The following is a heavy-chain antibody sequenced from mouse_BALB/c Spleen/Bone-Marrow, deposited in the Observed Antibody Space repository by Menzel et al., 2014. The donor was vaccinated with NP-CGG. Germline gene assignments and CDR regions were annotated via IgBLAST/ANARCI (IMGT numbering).Heavy chain of an antibody. CDR3: ARRGYYPGIDY. J-gene: IGHJ4*01. D-gene: IGHD2-3*01. CDR1: GFTFSSFG. Sequence: EVNVVESGGGLVQPGGSRKLSCAASGFTFSSFGMHWVRQAPAKGLEWVAYISSGSSTIYYADTVKGRFTISRDNPKNTLFLQMTSLRSEDTAMYYCARRGYYPGIDYWGQGTSVTVSS. CDR2: ISSGSSTI. V-gene: IGHV5-17*02.